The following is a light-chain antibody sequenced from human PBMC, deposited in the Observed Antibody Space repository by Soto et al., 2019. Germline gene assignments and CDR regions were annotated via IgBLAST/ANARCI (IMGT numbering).Light chain of an antibody. CDR1: QDISNY. V-gene: IGKV1-27*01. CDR3: QNYHSAPKT. CDR2: AAS. J-gene: IGKJ1*01. Sequence: DIQMTQSPSSLSASVGDRVTITCRASQDISNYLDWYQQKPGKVPKVLIYAASTLQSGVPSRFSGSGSGTDFTLTISSLQPDDVATYYCQNYHSAPKTFGQGTKVDIK.